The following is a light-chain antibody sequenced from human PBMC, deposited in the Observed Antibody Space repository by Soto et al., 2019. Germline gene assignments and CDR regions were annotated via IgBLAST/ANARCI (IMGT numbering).Light chain of an antibody. J-gene: IGLJ2*01. CDR3: SSYTISSTHVV. Sequence: QSALTQPASVSGSPGQSITISCTGTSSDVGGYNYVSWYQQHPDKAPKLMIYDVSNRPSGVSNRFSGSKSGNTASLTISGLQAEDEADYYCSSYTISSTHVVFGGGTKLTVL. CDR1: SSDVGGYNY. V-gene: IGLV2-14*03. CDR2: DVS.